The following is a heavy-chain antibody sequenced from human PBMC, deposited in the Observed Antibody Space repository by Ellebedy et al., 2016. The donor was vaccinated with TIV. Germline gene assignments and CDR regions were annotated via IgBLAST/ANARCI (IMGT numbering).Heavy chain of an antibody. D-gene: IGHD2-8*01. CDR3: ARRDFGVYATNFDY. J-gene: IGHJ4*02. Sequence: KVSCXGSGYSFTSYWISWVRQMPGKGLEWMGRIDPSDSYTNYSPSFQGHVTISADKSISTAYLQWSSLKASDTAMYYCARRDFGVYATNFDYWGQGTLVTVSS. V-gene: IGHV5-10-1*01. CDR1: GYSFTSYW. CDR2: IDPSDSYT.